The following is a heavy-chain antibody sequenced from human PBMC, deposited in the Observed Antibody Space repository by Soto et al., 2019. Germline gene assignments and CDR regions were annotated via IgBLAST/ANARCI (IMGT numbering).Heavy chain of an antibody. CDR2: ISPYTGNT. D-gene: IGHD3-16*01. V-gene: IGHV1-18*01. J-gene: IGHJ6*04. Sequence: QVQLVQSGDEVKKPGASVKVSCKASGYIFVNYGIAWVRQAPRQGLEWMGWISPYTGNTHSASKVQGRLTMTTDTPTSTAYMDLGSLTSDDTAVYYCVMVDNYVTPAPQDVWGKGTTVTVSS. CDR3: VMVDNYVTPAPQDV. CDR1: GYIFVNYG.